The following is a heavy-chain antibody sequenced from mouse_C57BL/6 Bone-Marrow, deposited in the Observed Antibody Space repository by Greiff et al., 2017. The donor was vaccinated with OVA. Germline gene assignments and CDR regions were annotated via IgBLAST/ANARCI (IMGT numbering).Heavy chain of an antibody. CDR3: ARRVYYFDY. CDR1: GFTFSSYG. CDR2: ISSGGSYT. V-gene: IGHV5-6*01. J-gene: IGHJ2*01. Sequence: EVQVVESGGDLAKPGGSLKLSCAASGFTFSSYGMSWVRQTPDKRLEWVATISSGGSYTYYPDSVKGRFTISKDKAKNTLYLPLSSLKSEATAMYYCARRVYYFDYWGQGTTLTVSS.